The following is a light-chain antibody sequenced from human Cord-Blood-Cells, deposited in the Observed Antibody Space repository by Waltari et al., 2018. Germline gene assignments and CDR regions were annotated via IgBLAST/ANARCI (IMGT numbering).Light chain of an antibody. CDR2: DVS. J-gene: IGLJ1*01. CDR1: SSDVGGFNY. Sequence: SALTQPRSVSGSPGQSVTISCTGHSSDVGGFNYVSWYQQPPAKAPKLMIYDVSKPPWVVPERFSGSRSGNTASLTISGLQAEDEADYYWCSYAGSDTYVFGTGTKVTVL. CDR3: CSYAGSDTYV. V-gene: IGLV2-11*01.